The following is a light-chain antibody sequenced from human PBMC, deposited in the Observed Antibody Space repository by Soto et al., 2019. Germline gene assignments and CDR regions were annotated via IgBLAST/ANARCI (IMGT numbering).Light chain of an antibody. CDR2: SNN. V-gene: IGLV1-44*01. Sequence: QPVLTQPPSGSGTPGQRVTISCSGSSSNIGSNTVNWYQQLPGTAPKLLIYSNNQRPSGVPDRFSGSKSGASASLAISGLQSEDEADYYCAAWDDSLNGLFGGGTKVTVL. CDR1: SSNIGSNT. CDR3: AAWDDSLNGL. J-gene: IGLJ2*01.